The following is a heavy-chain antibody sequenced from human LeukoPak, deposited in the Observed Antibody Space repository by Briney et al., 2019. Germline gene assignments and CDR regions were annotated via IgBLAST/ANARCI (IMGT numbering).Heavy chain of an antibody. V-gene: IGHV3-30*04. CDR2: ISYDGKKI. CDR1: EFTFSNYI. CDR3: ARDEGGSYFY. D-gene: IGHD1-26*01. J-gene: IGHJ4*02. Sequence: GGSLRLSCTTSEFTFSNYIMHWVRQAPGKGLEWVAVISYDGKKIYYADSLKGRFTLSRDDSENTLYLQMNSLRPEDTGLYYCARDEGGSYFYWGQGTLVTVSS.